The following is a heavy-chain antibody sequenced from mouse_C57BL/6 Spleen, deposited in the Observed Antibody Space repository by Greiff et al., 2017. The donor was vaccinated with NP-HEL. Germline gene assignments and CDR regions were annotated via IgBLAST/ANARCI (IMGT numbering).Heavy chain of an antibody. D-gene: IGHD2-4*01. CDR2: ISDGGSYT. CDR1: GFTFSSYA. CDR3: ARASYDYDGDGFAY. J-gene: IGHJ3*01. V-gene: IGHV5-4*01. Sequence: EVQLVESGGGLVKPGGSLKLSCAASGFTFSSYAMSWVRQTPEKRLEWVATISDGGSYTYYPDNVKGRFTISRDNAKNNLYLQMSHLKSEDTAMYYCARASYDYDGDGFAYWGQGTLVTVSA.